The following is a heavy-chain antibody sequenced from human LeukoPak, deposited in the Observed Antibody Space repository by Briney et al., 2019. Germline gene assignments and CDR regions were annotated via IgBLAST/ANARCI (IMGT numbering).Heavy chain of an antibody. Sequence: QPGGSLSLSCAASGFTFSSYGMHWVRQAPGKGLEWVAVISYDGSNKYYADSVKGRFTISRDNSKNTLYLQMNSLRAEDTAVYYCAKDRESTMVRGVISPFDYWGQGTLVTVSS. CDR3: AKDRESTMVRGVISPFDY. J-gene: IGHJ4*02. CDR1: GFTFSSYG. CDR2: ISYDGSNK. V-gene: IGHV3-30*18. D-gene: IGHD3-10*01.